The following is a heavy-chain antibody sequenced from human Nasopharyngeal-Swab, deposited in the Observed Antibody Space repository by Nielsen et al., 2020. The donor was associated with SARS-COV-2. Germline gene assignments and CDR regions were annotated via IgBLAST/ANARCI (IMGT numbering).Heavy chain of an antibody. Sequence: GGSLRLSCAASGFKFSSYVMTWVRQAPGKGLEWVGGIGRSGITTYYADSVKGRLTISRDNSKNTLFLQVNSLRVEDTAIYYCAKDGGRSGNDWYFDFWGRGILVTVSS. V-gene: IGHV3-23*01. J-gene: IGHJ2*01. D-gene: IGHD6-19*01. CDR3: AKDGGRSGNDWYFDF. CDR1: GFKFSSYV. CDR2: IGRSGITT.